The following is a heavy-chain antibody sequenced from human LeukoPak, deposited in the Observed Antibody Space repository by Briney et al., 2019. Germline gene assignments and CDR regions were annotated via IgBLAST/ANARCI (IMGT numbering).Heavy chain of an antibody. D-gene: IGHD1-26*01. J-gene: IGHJ4*02. CDR1: GFTFSSYA. CDR2: ISSNGGST. V-gene: IGHV3-64*01. CDR3: ATAGFSIVGASEH. Sequence: GGSLRLSCAASGFTFSSYAMHWVRQAPGKGLEYVSAISSNGGSTYYANSVKGRFTISRDNSKNTLYLQMGSLRAEDMAVYYCATAGFSIVGASEHWGQGTLVTVSS.